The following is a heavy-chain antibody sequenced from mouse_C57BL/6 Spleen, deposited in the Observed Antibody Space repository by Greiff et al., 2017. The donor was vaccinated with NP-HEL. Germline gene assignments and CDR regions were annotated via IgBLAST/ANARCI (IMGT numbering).Heavy chain of an antibody. CDR3: ARYYGSRRDFDV. CDR2: IYPGDGDT. Sequence: VHLVESGAELVKPGASVKISCKASGYAFSSYWMNWVKQRPGKGLEWIGQIYPGDGDTNYNGKFKGKATLTADKSSSTAYMQLSSLTSEDSAVYFCARYYGSRRDFDVWGTGTTVTVSS. D-gene: IGHD1-1*01. J-gene: IGHJ1*03. V-gene: IGHV1-80*01. CDR1: GYAFSSYW.